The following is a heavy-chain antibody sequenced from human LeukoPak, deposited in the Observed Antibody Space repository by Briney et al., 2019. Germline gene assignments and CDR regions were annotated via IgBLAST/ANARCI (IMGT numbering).Heavy chain of an antibody. J-gene: IGHJ5*02. CDR1: GGSISSGGYY. CDR3: ARDRAHHDPWAVAGTSGGLWFDP. Sequence: PSETLSLTCTVSGGSISSGGYYWSWIRQPPGKGLEWIGYIYHSGSTYYNPSLKSRVTISVDRSKNQFSLKLSSVTAADTAVYYCARDRAHHDPWAVAGTSGGLWFDPWGQGTLVTVSS. D-gene: IGHD6-19*01. V-gene: IGHV4-30-2*01. CDR2: IYHSGST.